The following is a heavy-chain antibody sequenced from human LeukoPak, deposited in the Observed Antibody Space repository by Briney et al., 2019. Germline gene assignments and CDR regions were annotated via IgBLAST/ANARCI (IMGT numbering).Heavy chain of an antibody. Sequence: GGSLRLSCAASGFTFSSYAMSWVRQAPGKGLEWVSAISGSGGSTYYADSVKGRFTISRDNSKNTLYLQMNGLRAEDTAVYYCARAKVGSYYLWGQGTLVTVSS. D-gene: IGHD1-26*01. J-gene: IGHJ4*02. CDR2: ISGSGGST. V-gene: IGHV3-23*01. CDR3: ARAKVGSYYL. CDR1: GFTFSSYA.